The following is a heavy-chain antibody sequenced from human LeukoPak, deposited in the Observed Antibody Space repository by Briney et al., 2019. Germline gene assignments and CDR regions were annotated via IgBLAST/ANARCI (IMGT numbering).Heavy chain of an antibody. V-gene: IGHV4-59*08. CDR3: ARHGLYGSSWYDY. CDR2: IYCSGST. J-gene: IGHJ4*02. CDR1: GGSISSYY. D-gene: IGHD6-13*01. Sequence: PSGTLSLTCTVSGGSISSYYWSWIRQPPGKGLEWIGYIYCSGSTNYNPSLKSRVTISVDTSKNQFSLKPSSVTAADTAVYYCARHGLYGSSWYDYWGQGTLVTVSS.